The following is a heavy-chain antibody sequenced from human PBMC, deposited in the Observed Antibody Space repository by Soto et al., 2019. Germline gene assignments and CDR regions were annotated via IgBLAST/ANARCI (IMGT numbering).Heavy chain of an antibody. D-gene: IGHD6-13*01. CDR1: GFSFSNFA. CDR3: AKDYASTWYWYFDP. Sequence: GESLKISCAASGFSFSNFAMSWLRQAPGTGLEWVSSISGSGDKTYYLDSVKGRFTISRDNSKNALYLHMNSLGAEDTAVNFCAKDYASTWYWYFDPWGQGTLVTVSS. CDR2: ISGSGDKT. J-gene: IGHJ5*02. V-gene: IGHV3-23*01.